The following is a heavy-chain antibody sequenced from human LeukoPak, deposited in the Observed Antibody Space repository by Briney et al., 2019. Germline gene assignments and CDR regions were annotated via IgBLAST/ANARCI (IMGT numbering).Heavy chain of an antibody. J-gene: IGHJ3*02. CDR1: GGSFSGYY. D-gene: IGHD1-20*01. CDR3: ARQHNWNHDAFDI. Sequence: SETLSLTCAVYGGSFSGYYWSWIRQPPGKGLEWIGEINHSGSTNYNPSLKSRVTISVDTSKNQFSLKLSSVTAADTAVYYCARQHNWNHDAFDIWGQGTMVTVAS. V-gene: IGHV4-34*01. CDR2: INHSGST.